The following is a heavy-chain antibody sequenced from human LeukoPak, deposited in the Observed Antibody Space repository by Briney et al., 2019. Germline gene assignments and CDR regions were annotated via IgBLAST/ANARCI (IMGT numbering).Heavy chain of an antibody. Sequence: SVKVSCKASGGTFSSYAISWVRQPPGQGLEWMGGIIPILGTANYAQKFQGRVTITAVKSTSTAYMELSSLRSEDTAVYYCANPPTVTKTRFDPWGQGILVTVSS. CDR3: ANPPTVTKTRFDP. D-gene: IGHD4-17*01. J-gene: IGHJ5*02. CDR1: GGTFSSYA. CDR2: IIPILGTA. V-gene: IGHV1-69*10.